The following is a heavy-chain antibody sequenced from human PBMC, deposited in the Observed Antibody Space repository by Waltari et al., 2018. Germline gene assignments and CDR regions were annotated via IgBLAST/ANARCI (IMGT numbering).Heavy chain of an antibody. D-gene: IGHD3-3*01. J-gene: IGHJ3*02. Sequence: QVQLQESGPRLVEPSETLSLTCTVSGGSISAYYWSWIRQPAGRGLEWIGRIYTSENTDYNPSLKSRVTMSVDTSKNQFSLKLSSVTAADTAVYYCARDRPRAILGAFATFDIWGQGTMVTVSS. CDR1: GGSISAYY. CDR3: ARDRPRAILGAFATFDI. CDR2: IYTSENT. V-gene: IGHV4-4*07.